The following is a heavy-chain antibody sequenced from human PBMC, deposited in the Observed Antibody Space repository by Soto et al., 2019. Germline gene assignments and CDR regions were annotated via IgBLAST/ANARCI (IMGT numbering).Heavy chain of an antibody. J-gene: IGHJ5*02. CDR1: GLNFNDAW. CDR3: AYTGFHTLWFDP. Sequence: PGGSLRLSCVASGLNFNDAWMSWVRQAPGKGLEWVGRIISRRGGGTADYAAPVKDRFVISRDDSRNTVYLQLNSLKTEDTGVYYCAYTGFHTLWFDPWGQGSLVTVSS. V-gene: IGHV3-15*01. CDR2: IISRRGGGTA.